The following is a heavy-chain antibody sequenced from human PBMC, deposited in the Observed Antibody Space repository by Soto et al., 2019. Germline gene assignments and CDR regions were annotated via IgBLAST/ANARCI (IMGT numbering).Heavy chain of an antibody. CDR3: ARHTSNSFDY. J-gene: IGHJ4*02. D-gene: IGHD2-2*01. V-gene: IGHV1-18*01. CDR1: GFTFNTYF. CDR2: ISPYNGNT. Sequence: HVQLLQSGGELKKPGASVKVSCNTSGFTFNTYFISWVRQAPGQGLEWMGWISPYNGNTKYGEKFQGRVTMTTDTITRTAYMDLRNLRIDDTAVYYCARHTSNSFDYWGQGTLVTVSS.